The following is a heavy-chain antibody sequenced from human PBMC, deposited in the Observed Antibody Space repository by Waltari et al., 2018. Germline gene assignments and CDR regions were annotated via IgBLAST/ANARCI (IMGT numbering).Heavy chain of an antibody. CDR3: ARLPISLGVGSVFDI. V-gene: IGHV4-39*01. J-gene: IGHJ3*02. CDR2: IYYSGST. D-gene: IGHD2-15*01. Sequence: QMQLQESGPGLVKPSEPLSPTCTVSGGSFSSSTYYWGWIRQPPGKGLEWIGNIYYSGSTYYKPSLRSRLTISVDTSKNQFSLNLRSVTAADTAVYYCARLPISLGVGSVFDIWGQGTMVTVSS. CDR1: GGSFSSSTYY.